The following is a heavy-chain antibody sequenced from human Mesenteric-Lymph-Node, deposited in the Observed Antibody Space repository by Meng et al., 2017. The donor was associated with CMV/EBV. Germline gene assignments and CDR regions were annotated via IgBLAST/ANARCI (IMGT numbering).Heavy chain of an antibody. CDR2: IWYDGSKE. Sequence: GESLKISCAASGFTFSSYWMSWVRQAPGKGLEWVAVIWYDGSKEYYAESVKGRFTISRDNAENTLYLQMNNLRVEDTAIYYCARAQFDRWGQGTLVTVSS. CDR1: GFTFSSYW. CDR3: ARAQFDR. J-gene: IGHJ4*02. V-gene: IGHV3-33*08.